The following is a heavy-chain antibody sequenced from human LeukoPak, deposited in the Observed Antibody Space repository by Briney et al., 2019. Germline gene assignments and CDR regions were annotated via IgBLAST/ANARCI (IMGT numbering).Heavy chain of an antibody. Sequence: ASVKVSCKASGGTFSSYAISWVRQAPGQGLEWMGRIIPIFGTANYAQKFQGRVTITTDESTSTAYMELSSLRSEDTAVYYCARARGVSSWYHAFDIWGQGTMVTVSS. CDR2: IIPIFGTA. V-gene: IGHV1-69*05. CDR1: GGTFSSYA. CDR3: ARARGVSSWYHAFDI. D-gene: IGHD6-13*01. J-gene: IGHJ3*02.